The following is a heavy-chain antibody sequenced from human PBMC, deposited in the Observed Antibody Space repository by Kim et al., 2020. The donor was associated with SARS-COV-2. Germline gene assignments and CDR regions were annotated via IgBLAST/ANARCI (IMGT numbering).Heavy chain of an antibody. CDR3: AKRGPGGNKEFDY. CDR1: GFTFSSYG. CDR2: IAGSGGAT. V-gene: IGHV3-23*01. Sequence: VGSLRLSCAASGFTFSSYGMSWVRQAPGKGLECVSTIAGSGGATSYADSVKGRFTISRDNSKNTLFLQMNSLRDEDTALYYCAKRGPGGNKEFDYWGQGTLVTVSS. D-gene: IGHD2-15*01. J-gene: IGHJ4*02.